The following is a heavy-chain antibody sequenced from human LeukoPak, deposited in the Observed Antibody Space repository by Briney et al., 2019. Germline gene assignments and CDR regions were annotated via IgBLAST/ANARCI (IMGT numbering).Heavy chain of an antibody. CDR2: INPSSGST. Sequence: GASVKVSCKASGYTFISYYMHWVRQAPGQGLEWMGIINPSSGSTSYAQKFQGRVTMTRDTSTSTVYMELSSLRSEDTAVYYCARDASPSMVRGVMGDYWGQGTLVTVSS. J-gene: IGHJ4*02. CDR1: GYTFISYY. CDR3: ARDASPSMVRGVMGDY. D-gene: IGHD3-10*01. V-gene: IGHV1-46*01.